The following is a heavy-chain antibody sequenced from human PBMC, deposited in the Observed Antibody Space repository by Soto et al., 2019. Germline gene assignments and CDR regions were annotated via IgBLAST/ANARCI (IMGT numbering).Heavy chain of an antibody. D-gene: IGHD4-17*01. CDR3: ARVGALRNHVDY. V-gene: IGHV1-69*13. J-gene: IGHJ4*02. Sequence: GASVKVSCKASGGTFSSYAISWVRQAPGQGLEWMGGIIPIFGTANYAQKFQGRVTITADESTSTAYMELSSLRSEDTAVYYCARVGALRNHVDYWGQGTLVTVSS. CDR1: GGTFSSYA. CDR2: IIPIFGTA.